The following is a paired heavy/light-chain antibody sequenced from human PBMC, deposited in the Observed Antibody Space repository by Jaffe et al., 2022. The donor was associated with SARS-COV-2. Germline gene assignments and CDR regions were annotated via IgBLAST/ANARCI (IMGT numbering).Light chain of an antibody. J-gene: IGKJ1*01. CDR1: QTISTY. CDR3: QQIYNTPWT. V-gene: IGKV1-39*01. Sequence: DIQMTQSPSSLSASVGDRVTITCRASQTISTYLNWYQQRPGKAPTLLIYGVSKLHSGVPSRFSGSGSGTDFTLSINNLQPEDFATYYCQQIYNTPWTFGQGTKVEIK. CDR2: GVS.
Heavy chain of an antibody. Sequence: QVQLVQSGPEVKQPGASVKVSCKPSGDTFTDFGLSWVRQAPGQGLEWMGWISAYNGNTKYARRFQGGFTMTTDTSTSTAYMELRSLTSDDTAVYYCVSGYSYGAGAFDYWGQGTLVTVSS. J-gene: IGHJ4*02. CDR2: ISAYNGNT. V-gene: IGHV1-18*01. CDR1: GDTFTDFG. CDR3: VSGYSYGAGAFDY. D-gene: IGHD5-18*01.